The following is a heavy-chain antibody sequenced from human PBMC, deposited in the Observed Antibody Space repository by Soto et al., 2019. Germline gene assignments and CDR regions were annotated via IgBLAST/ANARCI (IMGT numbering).Heavy chain of an antibody. Sequence: QVQLVQSGAEVKKPGASVKVSCKASGYTFTGYYMHWVRQAPGQGLEWMGWINPNSGGTNYAQKFQGWVTMTRDTSISTAYMEVSRLRSDDTAVYYCARGGAAAGTYYYGMDVWGQGTTVTVSS. CDR1: GYTFTGYY. J-gene: IGHJ6*02. CDR2: INPNSGGT. CDR3: ARGGAAAGTYYYGMDV. D-gene: IGHD6-13*01. V-gene: IGHV1-2*04.